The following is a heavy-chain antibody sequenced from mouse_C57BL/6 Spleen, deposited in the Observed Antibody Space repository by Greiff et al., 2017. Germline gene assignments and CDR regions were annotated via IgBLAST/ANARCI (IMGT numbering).Heavy chain of an antibody. J-gene: IGHJ2*01. V-gene: IGHV1-82*01. D-gene: IGHD2-4*01. CDR1: GYAFSSSW. CDR2: LYPGDGDT. Sequence: QVQLQQSGPELVKPGASVKISCKASGYAFSSSWMNWVKQRPGKGLEWIGRLYPGDGDTNYNGKFKGKATLTADKSSSTAYMQLSSLTSEDSAVYFCAREGYDYLDYFDYWGQGTTLTVSS. CDR3: AREGYDYLDYFDY.